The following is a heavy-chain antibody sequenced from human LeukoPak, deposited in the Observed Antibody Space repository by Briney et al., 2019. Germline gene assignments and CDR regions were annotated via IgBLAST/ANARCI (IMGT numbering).Heavy chain of an antibody. CDR3: ARDLGYCSSTSCYAVKLFDY. D-gene: IGHD2-2*01. V-gene: IGHV1-2*02. CDR2: INPNSGGT. J-gene: IGHJ4*02. CDR1: GYTFTGYY. Sequence: ASVKVSCKASGYTFTGYYMHWVRQAPGQGLEWMGWINPNSGGTNYAQKFQGRVTMTRDTSISTAYMELSRLRSDDTAVYYCARDLGYCSSTSCYAVKLFDYWGQGTLVTVSS.